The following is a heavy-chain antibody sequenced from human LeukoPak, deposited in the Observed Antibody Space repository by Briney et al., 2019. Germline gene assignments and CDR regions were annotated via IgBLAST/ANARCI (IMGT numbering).Heavy chain of an antibody. CDR2: INWNGGST. Sequence: PGGSLRLSCAASGFTFDDYAMSWVRQAPGKGLEWVSGINWNGGSTGYADSVKGRFTISRDNAKNALYLQMKSLRADDTAFYYCARDERRLGWSDVYFRWFDPWGQGTLVSVSS. CDR3: ARDERRLGWSDVYFRWFDP. CDR1: GFTFDDYA. D-gene: IGHD3-16*01. J-gene: IGHJ5*02. V-gene: IGHV3-20*04.